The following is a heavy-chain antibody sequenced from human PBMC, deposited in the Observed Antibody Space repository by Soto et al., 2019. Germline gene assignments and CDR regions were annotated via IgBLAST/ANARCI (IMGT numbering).Heavy chain of an antibody. CDR3: AREPYSSSFDY. J-gene: IGHJ4*02. CDR2: IWYDGSNK. D-gene: IGHD6-13*01. CDR1: GFTFSSYG. V-gene: IGHV3-33*01. Sequence: GGSLRLSCAASGFTFSSYGMHWVRQAPGKGLEWVAVIWYDGSNKYYADSVKGRFTISRDNPKNTLYLQMNSLRAEDTAVYYCAREPYSSSFDYWGQGTLVTVSS.